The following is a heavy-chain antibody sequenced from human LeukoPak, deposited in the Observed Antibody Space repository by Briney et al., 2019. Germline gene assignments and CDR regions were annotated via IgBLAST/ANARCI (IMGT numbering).Heavy chain of an antibody. CDR2: IYYSGST. CDR1: GGSIRRYY. D-gene: IGHD4-23*01. J-gene: IGHJ4*02. CDR3: ARVVNPGSPVPDY. Sequence: SETLSLTCTVSGGSIRRYYWNWLRQPPGKGLEWIGYIYYSGSTNYNPSLKSRVTISVDTSKNQFSLKLSSVTAADTAVYYCARVVNPGSPVPDYWGQGTLVTVSS. V-gene: IGHV4-59*01.